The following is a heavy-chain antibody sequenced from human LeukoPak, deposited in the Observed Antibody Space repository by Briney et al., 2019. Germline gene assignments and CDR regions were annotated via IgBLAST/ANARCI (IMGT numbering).Heavy chain of an antibody. CDR3: ARGVWFGETANYFDY. J-gene: IGHJ4*02. Sequence: SETLSLTCTVSGGSITSFSYYWGWIRRPPGKGLEWIGSIYYSGSAYSNPSLKSRVSISVDTSKNQFSLKLSSVTAADTAVYYCARGVWFGETANYFDYWGQGTLVTVSS. V-gene: IGHV4-39*07. CDR1: GGSITSFSYY. CDR2: IYYSGSA. D-gene: IGHD3-10*01.